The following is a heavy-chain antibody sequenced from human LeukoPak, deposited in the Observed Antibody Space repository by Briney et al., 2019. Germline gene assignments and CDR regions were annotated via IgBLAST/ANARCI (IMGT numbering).Heavy chain of an antibody. D-gene: IGHD3-3*01. V-gene: IGHV3-9*01. CDR3: AKGPSSGGKARFLEWLPQYYFDY. CDR1: GFAFGESA. CDR2: ISWNGGSI. Sequence: PGGSLRLSCAASGFAFGESAMHWVRQAPGKGLEWVSGISWNGGSIGYADSVKGRFTISRDNAKNSLYLQMNSLRAEDTALYYCAKGPSSGGKARFLEWLPQYYFDYWGQGTLVTVSS. J-gene: IGHJ4*02.